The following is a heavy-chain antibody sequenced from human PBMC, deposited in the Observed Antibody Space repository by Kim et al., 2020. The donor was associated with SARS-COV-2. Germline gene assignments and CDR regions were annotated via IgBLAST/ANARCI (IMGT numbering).Heavy chain of an antibody. J-gene: IGHJ4*02. D-gene: IGHD3-16*01. CDR2: ISSNGGST. CDR1: GFTFSSYA. CDR3: ARALLGEFYGDPFDY. Sequence: GGSLRLSCAASGFTFSSYAMHWVRQAPGKGLEYVSAISSNGGSTYYANSVKGRFTISRDNSKNTLYLQMGSLRAEDMAVYYCARALLGEFYGDPFDYWGQGTLVTVSS. V-gene: IGHV3-64*01.